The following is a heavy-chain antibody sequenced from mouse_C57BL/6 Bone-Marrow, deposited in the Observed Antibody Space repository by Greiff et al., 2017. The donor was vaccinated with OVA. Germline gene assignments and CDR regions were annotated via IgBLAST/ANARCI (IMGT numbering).Heavy chain of an antibody. CDR2: SRNKANDYTT. J-gene: IGHJ3*01. CDR3: ARDYDYDVFAY. Sequence: EVQVVESGGGLVQSGRSLRLSCAPSGFTFSDFYMEWVRQAPGKGLEWIAASRNKANDYTTEYSASVKGRFIVSRDTSQSILYLQMNALRAEDTAIYYCARDYDYDVFAYWGQGTLVTVSA. D-gene: IGHD2-4*01. V-gene: IGHV7-1*01. CDR1: GFTFSDFY.